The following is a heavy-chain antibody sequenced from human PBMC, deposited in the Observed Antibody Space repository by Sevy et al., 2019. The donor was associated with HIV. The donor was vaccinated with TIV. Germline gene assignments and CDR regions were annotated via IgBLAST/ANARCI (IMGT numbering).Heavy chain of an antibody. J-gene: IGHJ6*02. V-gene: IGHV3-21*01. CDR1: GFTFSSYS. CDR3: ATLTAMVTSNGMDV. CDR2: ISSSSSYI. Sequence: GGCLRLSCAASGFTFSSYSMNWVRQAPGKGLEWVSSISSSSSYIYYADSVKGRFTISRDNAKNSLYLQMNSLRAEDTAVYYCATLTAMVTSNGMDVWGQGTTVTVSS. D-gene: IGHD5-18*01.